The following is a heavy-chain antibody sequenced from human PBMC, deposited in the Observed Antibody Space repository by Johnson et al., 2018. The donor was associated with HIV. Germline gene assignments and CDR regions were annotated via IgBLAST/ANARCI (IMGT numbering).Heavy chain of an antibody. V-gene: IGHV3-23*04. CDR3: ARERGFSSVLWKLSEDAFDI. D-gene: IGHD3-22*01. CDR2: ISGSGASR. J-gene: IGHJ3*02. CDR1: GFTFDDYG. Sequence: VLLVESGGGVVRPGGSLRLSCAASGFTFDDYGMSWVRQAPGKGLEWVSAISGSGASRYFADSVKGRFTISSDNSKNTLYLQMNSLRAEATAVYYCARERGFSSVLWKLSEDAFDIWGQGTMVTVSS.